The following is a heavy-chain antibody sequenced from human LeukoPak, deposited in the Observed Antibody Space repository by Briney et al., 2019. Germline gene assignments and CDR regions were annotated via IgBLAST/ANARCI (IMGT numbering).Heavy chain of an antibody. CDR1: GFTFSSYA. D-gene: IGHD3-22*01. CDR3: AKGPYYYDSSGYYNYFDY. V-gene: IGHV3-23*01. Sequence: GGSLRLSCAASGFTFSSYAMSWVRQAPGKGLEWVSAISGSGGSTYYADSVKGRFTISRDNSKNTLYLQMNSLRAEDTAVYYCAKGPYYYDSSGYYNYFDYWGQGTLVTVSS. J-gene: IGHJ4*02. CDR2: ISGSGGST.